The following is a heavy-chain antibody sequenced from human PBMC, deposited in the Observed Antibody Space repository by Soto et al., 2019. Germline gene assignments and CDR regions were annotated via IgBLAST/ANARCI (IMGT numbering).Heavy chain of an antibody. J-gene: IGHJ5*02. Sequence: PGESLKISCKGSGYSFTSYWIAWVRQMLGKGLECMGIIYPGDSDTRYSPSFEGQVTISADKSINTAYLQWSSLKASDSAMYYCARPFDTSGWYDHWGQGTLVTVSS. CDR3: ARPFDTSGWYDH. D-gene: IGHD6-19*01. V-gene: IGHV5-51*01. CDR2: IYPGDSDT. CDR1: GYSFTSYW.